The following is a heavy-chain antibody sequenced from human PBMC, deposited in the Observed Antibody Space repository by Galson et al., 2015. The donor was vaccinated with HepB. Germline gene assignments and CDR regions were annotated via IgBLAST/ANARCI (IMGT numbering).Heavy chain of an antibody. D-gene: IGHD6-19*01. CDR1: GFTVSSNY. V-gene: IGHV3-53*04. CDR2: IYSGGIT. CDR3: ARVFNSGWYRD. Sequence: SLRLSCAASGFTVSSNYMSWVRQAPGKGLERVSVIYSGGITYYADSVKGRFTISRHNSKNTLYLQMNSLRAEDTAVYYCARVFNSGWYRDWGQGTLVTVSS. J-gene: IGHJ4*02.